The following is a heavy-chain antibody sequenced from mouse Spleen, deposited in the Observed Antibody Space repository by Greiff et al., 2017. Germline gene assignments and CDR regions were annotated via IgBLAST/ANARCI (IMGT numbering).Heavy chain of an antibody. Sequence: EVQLQQSGPELVKPGASVKISCKTFGYTFTDFYINWVKQSHGKSPEWIGDIYPDNGRTSYDQKFQGKATLTVDKSSNTAFVELRSLTSDDSAVYYCVRNYPYSFWGQGTLVTVSA. J-gene: IGHJ3*01. V-gene: IGHV1-26*01. CDR2: IYPDNGRT. CDR1: GYTFTDFY. CDR3: VRNYPYSF. D-gene: IGHD1-1*01.